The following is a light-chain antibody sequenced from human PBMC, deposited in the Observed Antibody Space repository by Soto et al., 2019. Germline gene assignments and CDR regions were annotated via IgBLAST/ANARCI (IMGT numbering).Light chain of an antibody. CDR1: SSNIGNNY. V-gene: IGLV1-51*01. CDR2: DNN. CDR3: GTWDTSLSAVV. Sequence: QSVLTQPPSVSAAPGQKVTISCSGSSSNIGNNYVSWYQHLPGTAPKLLIYDNNERPSGIPDRFSGSKSGTSATLGITGLQTGDEADYYCGTWDTSLSAVVFGGGTKLIVL. J-gene: IGLJ2*01.